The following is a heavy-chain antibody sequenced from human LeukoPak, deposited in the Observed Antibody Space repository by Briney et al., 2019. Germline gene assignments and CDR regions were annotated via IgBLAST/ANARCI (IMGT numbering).Heavy chain of an antibody. Sequence: ASVKVSCKASGYTFTSYAMNWVRQAPGQGREWMGWINTNTGNPTYAQGFTGRFVFSLDTSVSTAYLQISSLKAEDTAVYYCAREGCSSTSCYVGRNWFDHWGQGTLVTVSS. CDR2: INTNTGNP. CDR3: AREGCSSTSCYVGRNWFDH. CDR1: GYTFTSYA. D-gene: IGHD2-2*01. V-gene: IGHV7-4-1*02. J-gene: IGHJ5*02.